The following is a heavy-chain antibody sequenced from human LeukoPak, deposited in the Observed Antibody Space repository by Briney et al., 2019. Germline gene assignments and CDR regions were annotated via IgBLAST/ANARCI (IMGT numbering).Heavy chain of an antibody. CDR3: ARGGLASPCGGDCYSDY. J-gene: IGHJ4*02. Sequence: GGSLRLSCAASGFTFSNYVMSWVRQAPGKGLEWVSVIYSGGSTYYADSVKGRFTISRDNSKNTLYLQMNSLRAEDTAVYYCARGGLASPCGGDCYSDYWGQGTLVTVSS. D-gene: IGHD2-21*02. CDR2: IYSGGST. CDR1: GFTFSNYV. V-gene: IGHV3-66*01.